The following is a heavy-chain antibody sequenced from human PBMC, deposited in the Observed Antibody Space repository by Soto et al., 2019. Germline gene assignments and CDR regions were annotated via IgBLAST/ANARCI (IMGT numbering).Heavy chain of an antibody. J-gene: IGHJ4*02. CDR1: GFSLSNSRMG. D-gene: IGHD6-13*01. Sequence: QVTLKESGPVLVKPTETLTLTCTVSGFSLSNSRMGVSWIRQPPGKALEWLAHIFSNDEKSYSTSLKSRLTISKDTSKSQVVLTMTNMDPVDTATYFCARVLISAAAYYFDYWGQGTLVNVSS. CDR2: IFSNDEK. V-gene: IGHV2-26*01. CDR3: ARVLISAAAYYFDY.